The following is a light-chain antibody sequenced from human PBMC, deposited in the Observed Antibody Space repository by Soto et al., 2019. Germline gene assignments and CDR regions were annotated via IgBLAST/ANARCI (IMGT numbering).Light chain of an antibody. Sequence: QPVLTQPPSASGTPGQRVTISCSGSSSNIGSNTVNWYQQLPGTAPKLLIFSNNQRPSGVPDRFSGSKSGTSASLAISGLQSEDEADYYCAAWDGSLNAYVFGTGTKLTVL. CDR1: SSNIGSNT. CDR3: AAWDGSLNAYV. CDR2: SNN. J-gene: IGLJ1*01. V-gene: IGLV1-44*01.